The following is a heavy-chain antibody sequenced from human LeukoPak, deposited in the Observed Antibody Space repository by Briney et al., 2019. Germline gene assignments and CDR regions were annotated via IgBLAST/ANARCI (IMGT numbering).Heavy chain of an antibody. CDR3: ARNLYDSSDYLDYYGMDV. CDR1: GYTFTSYG. Sequence: ASVKVSCKASGYTFTSYGISWVRQAPGQGLEWMGWISAYNGNTNYAQKLQGRVTMTTDTSTSTAYMELRSLRSDDTAVYYCARNLYDSSDYLDYYGMDVWGQGTTVTVSS. CDR2: ISAYNGNT. J-gene: IGHJ6*02. V-gene: IGHV1-18*01. D-gene: IGHD3-22*01.